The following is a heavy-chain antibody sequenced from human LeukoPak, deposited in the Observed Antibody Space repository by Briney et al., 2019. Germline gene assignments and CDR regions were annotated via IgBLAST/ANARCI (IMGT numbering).Heavy chain of an antibody. CDR3: ARYNAGSLDF. CDR1: EYSFSTNW. Sequence: GESPKISCKAYEYSFSTNWIGWVRQMPGKGLEWMGLIYPGDSQSKYSPSFQGHVTFSADTSRNTAYLQWNSLKASDTAMYYCARYNAGSLDFWGQGTMIYVSS. D-gene: IGHD3-10*01. CDR2: IYPGDSQS. V-gene: IGHV5-51*01. J-gene: IGHJ4*02.